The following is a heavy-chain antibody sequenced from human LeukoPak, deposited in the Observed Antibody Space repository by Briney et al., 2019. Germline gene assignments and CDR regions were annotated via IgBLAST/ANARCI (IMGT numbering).Heavy chain of an antibody. J-gene: IGHJ4*02. V-gene: IGHV1-46*01. D-gene: IGHD3-22*01. CDR2: INPSGGST. CDR1: GYTFTSYY. CDR3: GRGNYDSSGYYGDDY. Sequence: GASVKLSCKASGYTFTSYYMNWVRQAPGQGLEWIGIINPSGGSTNYAQTSHGRVTMITVTSTSTVYTEMSSLRSEETAVSYCGRGNYDSSGYYGDDYWGQGTLVTVSS.